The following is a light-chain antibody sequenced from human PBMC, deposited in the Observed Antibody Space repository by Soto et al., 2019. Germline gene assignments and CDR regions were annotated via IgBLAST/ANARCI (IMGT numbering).Light chain of an antibody. J-gene: IGKJ1*01. CDR1: QSVLYSSNNKNY. CDR2: WAS. V-gene: IGKV4-1*01. Sequence: DIVLTQSPDSLAVSLGERATINCKSSQSVLYSSNNKNYLAWYQQKPGQPPKLLIYWASTRESGVPDRFSGRGSGTDFTLSISSLEAEDAAVYYCQQYYNTPWTFGQGTKVE. CDR3: QQYYNTPWT.